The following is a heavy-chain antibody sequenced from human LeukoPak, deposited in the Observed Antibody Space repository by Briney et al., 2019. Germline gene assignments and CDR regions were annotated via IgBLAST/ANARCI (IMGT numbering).Heavy chain of an antibody. V-gene: IGHV3-11*01. CDR3: SRLPLDYYDSGDFYDYYAMDV. J-gene: IGHJ6*02. CDR2: ISSSSSNK. D-gene: IGHD3-22*01. CDR1: GITFSNYY. Sequence: GGSLRLSCAASGITFSNYYMTWIRQAPGKGLEWVSYISSSSSNKYYADSVKGRFTISRDNAKNSLYLQMNSLRAEDTAVYYCSRLPLDYYDSGDFYDYYAMDVWGQGTTVTVSS.